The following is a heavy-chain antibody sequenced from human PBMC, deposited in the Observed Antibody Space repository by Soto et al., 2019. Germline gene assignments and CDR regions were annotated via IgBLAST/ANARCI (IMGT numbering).Heavy chain of an antibody. D-gene: IGHD3-10*01. CDR3: KTVPSFPQFDWFDP. CDR2: ISGSGGST. Sequence: GGSLRLSCAASGFTFTTHWMHWVRQVREKGLAWVARISGSGGSTYYADSVKGRFTISRDNSKNTLYLQMNSLRAEDTAVYYSKTVPSFPQFDWFDPWGQGTLVTVSS. V-gene: IGHV3-23*01. CDR1: GFTFTTHW. J-gene: IGHJ5*02.